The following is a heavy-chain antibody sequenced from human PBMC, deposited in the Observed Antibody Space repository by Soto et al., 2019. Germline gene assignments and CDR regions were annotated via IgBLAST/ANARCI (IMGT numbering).Heavy chain of an antibody. Sequence: QVQLVESGGGVVQPGRSLRLSCAASGFIFSNYVMYWVRQAPGKGLEWVAFMSYDGTTKSYADSVKGRFTISRDNSENTLYLQKNSLRPEDTGVYYCAIDVLWSLNFDYWGQGTLGTVSS. J-gene: IGHJ4*02. CDR1: GFIFSNYV. D-gene: IGHD3-10*01. V-gene: IGHV3-30-3*01. CDR2: MSYDGTTK. CDR3: AIDVLWSLNFDY.